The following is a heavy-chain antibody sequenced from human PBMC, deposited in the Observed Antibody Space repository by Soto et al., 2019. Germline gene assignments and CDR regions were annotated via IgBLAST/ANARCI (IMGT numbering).Heavy chain of an antibody. J-gene: IGHJ4*02. D-gene: IGHD2-21*01. Sequence: QVQLVQSGAEVKKPGASVKVSCKASGYTFTSYGINWVRQAPGQGLEWMGRISTFNGNTKFASKFQGRVTMTTDTDTTTVYMELRSLRSNDTAVYYCARERGLTVSTLLGYWGQGTLVTVSS. V-gene: IGHV1-18*01. CDR1: GYTFTSYG. CDR3: ARERGLTVSTLLGY. CDR2: ISTFNGNT.